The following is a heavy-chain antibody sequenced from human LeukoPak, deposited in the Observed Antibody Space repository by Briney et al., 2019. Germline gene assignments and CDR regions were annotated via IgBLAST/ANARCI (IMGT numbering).Heavy chain of an antibody. V-gene: IGHV4-59*01. D-gene: IGHD5-18*01. CDR2: IYYSGST. CDR3: AGDRYSYGTTYWYFDL. J-gene: IGHJ2*01. Sequence: SETLSLTCTASGGSISSYYWSWIRQPPGKGLEWIGYIYYSGSTNYNPSLKSRVTISVDTSKNQFSLKLSSVTAADTAVYYCAGDRYSYGTTYWYFDLWGRGTLVTVSS. CDR1: GGSISSYY.